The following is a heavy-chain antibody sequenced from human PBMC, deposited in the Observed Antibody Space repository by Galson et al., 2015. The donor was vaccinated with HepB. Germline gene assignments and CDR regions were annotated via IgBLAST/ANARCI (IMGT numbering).Heavy chain of an antibody. CDR1: GFTFSSYA. D-gene: IGHD2-2*01. Sequence: SLRLSCAASGFTFSSYAMHWVRQAPGKGLEWVAVISYDGSNKYYADSVKGRFTISRDNSKNTLYLQMNSLRAEDTAVYYCARGDLPAAMSDLDYWGQGTLVTVSS. J-gene: IGHJ4*02. CDR3: ARGDLPAAMSDLDY. V-gene: IGHV3-30-3*01. CDR2: ISYDGSNK.